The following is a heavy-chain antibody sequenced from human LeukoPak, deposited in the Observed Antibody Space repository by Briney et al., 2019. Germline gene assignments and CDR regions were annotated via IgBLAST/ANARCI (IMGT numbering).Heavy chain of an antibody. D-gene: IGHD6-13*01. V-gene: IGHV3-11*01. J-gene: IGHJ5*02. CDR1: GFTFSDYY. Sequence: GGSLRLSCAASGFTFSDYYMSGIRQAPGKGLEWVSYISSSGSTIYYADSVKGRFTISRDNAKNSLYLQMNSLRAEDTAVYYCARDGEVSSSWYEFDPWGQGTLVTVSS. CDR3: ARDGEVSSSWYEFDP. CDR2: ISSSGSTI.